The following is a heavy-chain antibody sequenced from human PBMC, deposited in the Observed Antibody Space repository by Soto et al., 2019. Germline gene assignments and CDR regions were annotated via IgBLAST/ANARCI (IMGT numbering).Heavy chain of an antibody. D-gene: IGHD3-22*01. CDR2: IDPSDSQT. Sequence: GESLKISCKGSGYSFAGYWITWVRQMPGKGLEWMGRIDPSDSQTYYSPSFRGHVTISAAKSITTVFLQWSSLRASDTAMYYCARQIYYSDSGPYFQYYFDSWGQGTLVTVSS. CDR3: ARQIYYSDSGPYFQYYFDS. J-gene: IGHJ4*02. V-gene: IGHV5-10-1*01. CDR1: GYSFAGYW.